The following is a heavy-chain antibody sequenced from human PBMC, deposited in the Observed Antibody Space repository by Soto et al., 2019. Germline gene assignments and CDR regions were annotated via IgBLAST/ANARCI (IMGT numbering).Heavy chain of an antibody. CDR2: ISAYNGNT. Sequence: QVQLVQSGAEVKKPGASVKVSCKASGYTFTSYGISWVRQAPGQGLEWMGWISAYNGNTNYAQKLQGRVTMTTDTSTSTAYMELRSLRSDDTDVYYCARVGYCSSTSCYIRYGMDVWGQGTTVTVSS. J-gene: IGHJ6*02. CDR1: GYTFTSYG. CDR3: ARVGYCSSTSCYIRYGMDV. D-gene: IGHD2-2*02. V-gene: IGHV1-18*04.